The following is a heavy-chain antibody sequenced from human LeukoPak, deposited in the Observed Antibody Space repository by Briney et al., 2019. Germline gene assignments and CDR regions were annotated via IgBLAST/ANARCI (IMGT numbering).Heavy chain of an antibody. J-gene: IGHJ6*03. CDR1: GFTFIIYA. V-gene: IGHV3-23*01. Sequence: GGSLRLSCAASGFTFIIYAMSWVRQAPGKGLEWVSAICGSGGTAYYADSVKGRFTISRDNPKNTLYLQMNSLRAEDTAVYYCAKSGDYGSGSYYYMDVWSKGTTVTVSS. D-gene: IGHD3-10*01. CDR3: AKSGDYGSGSYYYMDV. CDR2: ICGSGGTA.